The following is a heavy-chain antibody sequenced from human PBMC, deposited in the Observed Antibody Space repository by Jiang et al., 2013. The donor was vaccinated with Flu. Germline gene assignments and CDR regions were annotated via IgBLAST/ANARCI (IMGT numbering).Heavy chain of an antibody. D-gene: IGHD1-26*01. CDR3: ARVRGWELCDY. J-gene: IGHJ4*02. Sequence: TLSLTCAVYGGSFSGYYWSWIRQPPGKGLEWIGEINHSGSTNYNPSLKSRVTISVDTSKNQFSLKLSSVTAADTAVYYCARVRGWELCDYWGQGTLVTVSS. CDR2: INHSGST. CDR1: GGSFSGYY. V-gene: IGHV4-34*01.